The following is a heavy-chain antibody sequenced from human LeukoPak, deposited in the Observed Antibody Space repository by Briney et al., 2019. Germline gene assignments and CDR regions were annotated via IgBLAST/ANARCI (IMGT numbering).Heavy chain of an antibody. CDR1: GGSMNNYY. V-gene: IGHV4-59*08. Sequence: SETLSLTCTVSGGSMNNYYWTWIRQPPGKGLEWIGYTYYTGNTNYNPSLMGRVTMSADTSKNQFSLKLNSVTAADTAVYYCARRARATAGGDYFDYWGQGTLVTVSS. CDR3: ARRARATAGGDYFDY. CDR2: TYYTGNT. D-gene: IGHD6-13*01. J-gene: IGHJ4*02.